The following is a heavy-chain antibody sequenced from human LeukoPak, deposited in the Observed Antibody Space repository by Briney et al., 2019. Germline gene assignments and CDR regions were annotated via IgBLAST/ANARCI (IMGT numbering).Heavy chain of an antibody. V-gene: IGHV1-2*02. CDR2: INPNTGDT. Sequence: ASVRVSCKASGYTFTGYYMHWVRQPPGQGLEWMRWINPNTGDTNYAQKFQGRVTLTRDTSISTAYMELSSLRSDDTALYYCAIGGYCSGGSCPEVGYWGQGNLVTVSS. CDR1: GYTFTGYY. CDR3: AIGGYCSGGSCPEVGY. J-gene: IGHJ4*02. D-gene: IGHD2-15*01.